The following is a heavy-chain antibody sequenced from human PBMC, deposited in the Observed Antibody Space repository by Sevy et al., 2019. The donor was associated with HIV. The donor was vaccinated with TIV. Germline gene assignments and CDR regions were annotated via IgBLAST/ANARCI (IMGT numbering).Heavy chain of an antibody. CDR2: MKEDGSER. D-gene: IGHD5-18*01. CDR3: VREGVGGYSYSLDC. V-gene: IGHV3-7*01. J-gene: IGHJ4*02. Sequence: GGSLRLSCAASGFAVSSNFMSWVRQAPGKGLEWVATMKEDGSERNYVDSVKGRFTISRDNAKNSLYLQMNSLRAEDTAVYYCVREGVGGYSYSLDCWGQGTLVTVSS. CDR1: GFAVSSNF.